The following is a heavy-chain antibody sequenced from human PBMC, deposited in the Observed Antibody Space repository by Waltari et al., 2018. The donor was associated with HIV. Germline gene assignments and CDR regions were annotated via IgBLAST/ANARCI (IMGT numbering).Heavy chain of an antibody. CDR1: GGSISSSSYY. CDR3: ARHSPPYGGKVNWFDP. J-gene: IGHJ5*02. D-gene: IGHD2-15*01. CDR2: IYYSGST. Sequence: QLQLQESGPGLVKPSETLSLTCTVSGGSISSSSYYWGWIRQPPGKGLEWIRSIYYSGSTSYNPSLKSRVTLSVDTSKNQFSLKLSSVTAADTAVYYCARHSPPYGGKVNWFDPWGQGTLVTVSS. V-gene: IGHV4-39*01.